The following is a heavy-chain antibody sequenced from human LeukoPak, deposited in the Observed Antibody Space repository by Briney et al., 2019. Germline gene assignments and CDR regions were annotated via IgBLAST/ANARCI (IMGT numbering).Heavy chain of an antibody. V-gene: IGHV1-2*06. Sequence: EASVKVSCKASAHTFTGDYMHWARQAPGQGLEWMGRINPDSGGTKYAQKFQGRVTMTRDTSISTAYMELSRLRFDDTAMYYCARDLTYSSGWYWFDPWGQGTLVTVSS. CDR3: ARDLTYSSGWYWFDP. J-gene: IGHJ5*02. CDR2: INPDSGGT. CDR1: AHTFTGDY. D-gene: IGHD6-19*01.